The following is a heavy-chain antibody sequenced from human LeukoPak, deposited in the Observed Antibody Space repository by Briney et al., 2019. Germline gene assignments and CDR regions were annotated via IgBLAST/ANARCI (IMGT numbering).Heavy chain of an antibody. D-gene: IGHD2-2*02. Sequence: GASVKVSCKASGYTFTGYHMHWVRQAPGQGLEWMGWINPNSGGTNYAQKFQGRVTMTRDTSISTAYMELSRLRSDDTAVYYCARVSYKSCSSTSCYTLDYWGQGTLVTVSS. CDR1: GYTFTGYH. V-gene: IGHV1-2*02. CDR2: INPNSGGT. J-gene: IGHJ4*02. CDR3: ARVSYKSCSSTSCYTLDY.